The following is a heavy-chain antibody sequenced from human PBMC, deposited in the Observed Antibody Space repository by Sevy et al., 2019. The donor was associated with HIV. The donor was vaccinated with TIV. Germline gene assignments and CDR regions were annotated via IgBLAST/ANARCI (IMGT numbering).Heavy chain of an antibody. V-gene: IGHV3-30-3*01. J-gene: IGHJ6*02. CDR3: ARDIVLPPAANYSYYAMDV. Sequence: GGSLRLSCTASGFTFSSYAMHWVRQAPGKGLEWVAVISYDASNKYYADSVKGRFTISRDNSKNTLYLQMNSLRVEDTAVYYCARDIVLPPAANYSYYAMDVWGQGTTVTVSS. CDR1: GFTFSSYA. CDR2: ISYDASNK. D-gene: IGHD2-2*01.